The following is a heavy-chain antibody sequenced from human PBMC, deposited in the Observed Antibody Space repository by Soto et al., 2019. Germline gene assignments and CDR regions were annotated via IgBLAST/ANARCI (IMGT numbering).Heavy chain of an antibody. D-gene: IGHD4-17*01. V-gene: IGHV4-4*02. CDR3: ARTTAVPNTLRSRSFFDY. CDR2: VYHSGTT. Sequence: SETLSLTCTVSGGSFSSSSWWSWVRHPPGKGLEWIGEVYHSGTTNYNPSLKSRVDISLHKSKNQFSLRLNSVTAADTALYYCARTTAVPNTLRSRSFFDYWGQGTLVTVSS. J-gene: IGHJ4*02. CDR1: GGSFSSSSW.